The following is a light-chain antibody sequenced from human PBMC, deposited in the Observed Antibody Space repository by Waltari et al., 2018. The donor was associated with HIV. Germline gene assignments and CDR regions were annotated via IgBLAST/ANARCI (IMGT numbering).Light chain of an antibody. CDR2: EVV. CDR1: DTGHYD. V-gene: IGLV2-14*01. Sequence: QSALTQPASVSGSPGQSITISCTGTDTGHYDGSWDQHRPVEAPKVSIFEVVNRPSGVSNRFSGSMSGNTASLTISGLLAEDEADYFCTSYISSAIPVFGGGTKVTVL. J-gene: IGLJ2*01. CDR3: TSYISSAIPV.